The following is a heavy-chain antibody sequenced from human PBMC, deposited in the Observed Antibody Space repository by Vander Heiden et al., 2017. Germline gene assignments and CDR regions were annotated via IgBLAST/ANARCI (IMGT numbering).Heavy chain of an antibody. CDR2: IYYSGST. D-gene: IGHD6-13*01. V-gene: IGHV4-39*01. CDR1: GGSISSSSYS. J-gene: IGHJ4*02. CDR3: ARLKRSIAAAGTSWFDY. Sequence: QLQLQESGPGLVKPSETLSLTCTVPGGSISSSSYSWGWIRQHPGKGLEWIGSIYYSGSTYYNPSLKSRVTISVDTSKNQFSLKLSSVTAADTAVYYCARLKRSIAAAGTSWFDYWGQGTLVTVSS.